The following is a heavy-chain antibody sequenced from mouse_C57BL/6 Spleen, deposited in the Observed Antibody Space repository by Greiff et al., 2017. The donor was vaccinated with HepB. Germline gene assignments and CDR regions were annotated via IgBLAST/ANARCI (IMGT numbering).Heavy chain of an antibody. J-gene: IGHJ3*01. CDR2: ISYDGSN. D-gene: IGHD4-1*01. CDR3: AREGAGSAWFAY. V-gene: IGHV3-6*01. CDR1: SYSITSGYY. Sequence: EVQLQQSGPGLVKPSQSLSLTCSVTSYSITSGYYWNWIRQFPGNKLEWMGNISYDGSNNYNPSLKNRISITPDTSKNQFFLKLHSVTTEDTATYYYAREGAGSAWFAYWGQGTPVTVSA.